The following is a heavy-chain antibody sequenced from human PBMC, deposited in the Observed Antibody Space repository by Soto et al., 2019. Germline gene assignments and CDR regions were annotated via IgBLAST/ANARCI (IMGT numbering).Heavy chain of an antibody. CDR3: ARAYTYYFDH. V-gene: IGHV2-5*01. CDR2: VFWNDDK. Sequence: QITLKESGPTLVKPTQTLTLTCTFSGFSFGVSGVGVGWIRQPPGRALEWLGLVFWNDDKRYSPSLESRLTLTMDTSNIQVVLTVTNLDPGDTGTYYCARAYTYYFDHWGQGTLVPVSS. J-gene: IGHJ4*02. D-gene: IGHD2-21*01. CDR1: GFSFGVSGVG.